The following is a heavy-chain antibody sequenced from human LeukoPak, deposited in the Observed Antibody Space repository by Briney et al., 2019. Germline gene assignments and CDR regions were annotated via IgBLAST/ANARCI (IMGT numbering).Heavy chain of an antibody. CDR2: ISSSGTYV. CDR3: ARLRRELWGLSFDD. D-gene: IGHD1-7*01. Sequence: GGSLRLSCAASGFTFSSYSMNWVRQAPGKGLEWVSSISSSGTYVYYADSVKGRFTISRDNAKNSLSLQMNSLRADDAAVYYCARLRRELWGLSFDDWGQGTRVTVSS. V-gene: IGHV3-21*01. J-gene: IGHJ4*02. CDR1: GFTFSSYS.